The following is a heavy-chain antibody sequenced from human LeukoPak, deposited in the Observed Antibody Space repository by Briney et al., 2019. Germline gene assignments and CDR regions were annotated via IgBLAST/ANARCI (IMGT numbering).Heavy chain of an antibody. CDR1: GFTFSSYA. CDR3: AREGVRGSGSYYNVKDY. V-gene: IGHV3-23*01. Sequence: GESLRLSCSVSGFTFSSYAVSWVRQAPGKGLEWVSSISASGAGTYYADSVKGQFTISRDNSKNTLYLQMNSLRAEDTAVYYCAREGVRGSGSYYNVKDYWGQGSLVTVSS. J-gene: IGHJ4*02. CDR2: ISASGAGT. D-gene: IGHD3-10*01.